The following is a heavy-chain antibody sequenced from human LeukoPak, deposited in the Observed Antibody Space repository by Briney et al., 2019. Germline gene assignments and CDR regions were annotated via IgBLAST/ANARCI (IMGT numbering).Heavy chain of an antibody. V-gene: IGHV4-34*01. Sequence: PSETLSLTRAVYGGSFRGYYWSWIPQPPAKGLGWSGEINHSGSTNHNPSLKSRVTISVDTSKNQFSLKLSSVTAADTAVYYCARFGQRGKYYYYGMDVWGQGTTVTVSS. CDR1: GGSFRGYY. J-gene: IGHJ6*02. CDR3: ARFGQRGKYYYYGMDV. CDR2: INHSGST. D-gene: IGHD7-27*01.